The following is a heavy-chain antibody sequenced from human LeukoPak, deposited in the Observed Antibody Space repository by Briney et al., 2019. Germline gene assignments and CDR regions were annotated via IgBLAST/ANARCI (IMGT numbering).Heavy chain of an antibody. D-gene: IGHD3-22*01. Sequence: GGSLRLSCAASGFTFSSYWMSWVRQAPGKGLEWVANIKQDGSEKYYVDSVKGRFTISRDNAKNSLYLQMNSLRAEDTAVYYCARDKGYYYDSSGYLFDYWGQGTLVTVSS. V-gene: IGHV3-7*01. CDR1: GFTFSSYW. CDR3: ARDKGYYYDSSGYLFDY. J-gene: IGHJ4*02. CDR2: IKQDGSEK.